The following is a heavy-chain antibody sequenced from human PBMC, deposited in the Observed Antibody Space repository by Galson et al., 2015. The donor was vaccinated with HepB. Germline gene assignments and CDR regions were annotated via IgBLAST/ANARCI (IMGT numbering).Heavy chain of an antibody. Sequence: SLRLSCAGSGFTVSSNYMNWVRQAPGKGLERVSVIYSGGSTHYADSVGGRFTISRDNSRNTLYLEMNSLRAEDTALYYCARDSGDWNQDYWGQGTLVTVSS. J-gene: IGHJ4*02. V-gene: IGHV3-66*01. CDR1: GFTVSSNY. CDR3: ARDSGDWNQDY. D-gene: IGHD1-1*01. CDR2: IYSGGST.